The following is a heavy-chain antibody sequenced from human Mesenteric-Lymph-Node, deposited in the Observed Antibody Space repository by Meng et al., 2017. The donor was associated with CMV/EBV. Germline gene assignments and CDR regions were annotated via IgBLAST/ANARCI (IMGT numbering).Heavy chain of an antibody. CDR2: INWNGGST. J-gene: IGHJ4*02. D-gene: IGHD6-19*01. CDR1: GFTFDDYG. Sequence: GSLRLSCAASGFTFDDYGMSWVRQAPGKGLEWVSGINWNGGSTGYADSVKGRFTISRDNAKNSLYLQMNSLRAEDTALYYCARGEQWPVRGYFDYWGQGTLVTVSS. CDR3: ARGEQWPVRGYFDY. V-gene: IGHV3-20*04.